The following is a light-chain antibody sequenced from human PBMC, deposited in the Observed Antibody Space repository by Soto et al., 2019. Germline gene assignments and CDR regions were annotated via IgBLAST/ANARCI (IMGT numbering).Light chain of an antibody. CDR1: SSNIGITT. V-gene: IGLV1-44*01. Sequence: QAVVSQPPSASGTPGQRVTISCSGSSSNIGITTVNWYQQFPGMAPKLLIYASNQRPSGVPNRFSGSKSGTAASLAISGLQSEDEADYYCAAWDDSLTGWVFGGGTKLTVL. J-gene: IGLJ3*02. CDR2: ASN. CDR3: AAWDDSLTGWV.